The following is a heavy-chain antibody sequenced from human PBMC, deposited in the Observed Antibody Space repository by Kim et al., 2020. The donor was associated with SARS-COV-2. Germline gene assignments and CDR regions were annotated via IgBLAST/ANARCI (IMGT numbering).Heavy chain of an antibody. Sequence: ASVKVSCKASGYTFTDYYIHWVRQAPGQGLEWMGWINPYSGDTNYAQKFQGRVTMTRDTSISTPYVELSSLRSDDTAVYYCARSAHFWSGHYLDFSGQGTLITVSS. CDR2: INPYSGDT. CDR1: GYTFTDYY. V-gene: IGHV1-2*02. CDR3: ARSAHFWSGHYLDF. J-gene: IGHJ4*02. D-gene: IGHD3-3*01.